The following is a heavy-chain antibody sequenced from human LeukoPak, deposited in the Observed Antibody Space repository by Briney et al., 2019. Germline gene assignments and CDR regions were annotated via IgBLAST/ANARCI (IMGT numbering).Heavy chain of an antibody. CDR1: RFTFSSYG. CDR2: IWYDGSNK. CDR3: AKPGDDYGDSGYFDY. J-gene: IGHJ4*02. Sequence: GGSLRLSCAASRFTFSSYGMHWVRQAPGKGLEWVAVIWYDGSNKYYADSVKGRFTISRDNSKNTLYLQMNSLRAEDTAVYYCAKPGDDYGDSGYFDYWGQGTLVTVSS. V-gene: IGHV3-33*06. D-gene: IGHD4-17*01.